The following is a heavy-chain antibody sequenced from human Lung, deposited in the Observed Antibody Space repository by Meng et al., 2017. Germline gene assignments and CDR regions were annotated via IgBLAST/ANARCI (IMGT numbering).Heavy chain of an antibody. CDR3: AKKGWLYWGSGDDY. D-gene: IGHD7-27*01. Sequence: GPRWGAGGGLVPPGGSLSLSRAAFGFTFSRYAMSWVRQAPGKGLEWVSAISGSGSSPYYADSVKGRFTISRDNSKNTLYLQMNSLRAEDTAVYYCAKKGWLYWGSGDDYWGQGTLVTVSS. J-gene: IGHJ4*02. CDR2: ISGSGSSP. V-gene: IGHV3-23*01. CDR1: GFTFSRYA.